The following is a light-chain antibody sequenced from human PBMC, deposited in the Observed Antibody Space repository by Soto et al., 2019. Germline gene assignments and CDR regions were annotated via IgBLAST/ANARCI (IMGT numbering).Light chain of an antibody. V-gene: IGKV3-20*01. CDR2: STS. CDR1: QSVGSSY. J-gene: IGKJ1*01. CDR3: QQYDSPIWT. Sequence: ENVLTQCPGTLYLSPGERATLSCRASQSVGSSYLAWYQQKPGQAPRLLIYSTSSRATDIPDRFSGSGSGTDFTLTISRLEPEDFAVYYCQQYDSPIWTFGQGTKVEIK.